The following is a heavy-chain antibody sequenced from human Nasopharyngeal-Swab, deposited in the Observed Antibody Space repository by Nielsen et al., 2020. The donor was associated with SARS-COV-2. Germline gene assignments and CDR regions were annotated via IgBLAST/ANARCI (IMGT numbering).Heavy chain of an antibody. Sequence: GGSLRLSCAASGFTFSSYGIHGVRQAPGKGLEWVAVISYDGSNKYYADSVKGRFTISRDNSKNTLYLQINSLRAEDTAVYYCAKDWGPVVVVAAGGYYYGMDVWGQGTTVTVSS. D-gene: IGHD2-15*01. CDR3: AKDWGPVVVVAAGGYYYGMDV. J-gene: IGHJ6*02. V-gene: IGHV3-30*18. CDR2: ISYDGSNK. CDR1: GFTFSSYG.